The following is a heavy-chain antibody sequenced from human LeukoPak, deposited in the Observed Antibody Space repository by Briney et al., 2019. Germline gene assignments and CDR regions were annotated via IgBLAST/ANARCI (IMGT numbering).Heavy chain of an antibody. J-gene: IGHJ4*02. CDR1: GDSISSTNYY. D-gene: IGHD6-19*01. V-gene: IGHV4-39*01. Sequence: SETLSLTCTVSGDSISSTNYYWGCIRQPPGKGLEWIGSIYYSGSTYYNPSLESRVTISVDTSKNQFSLKLSSVTAADTAVYYCATSGWYLLPGVYWGQGALVTVSS. CDR2: IYYSGST. CDR3: ATSGWYLLPGVY.